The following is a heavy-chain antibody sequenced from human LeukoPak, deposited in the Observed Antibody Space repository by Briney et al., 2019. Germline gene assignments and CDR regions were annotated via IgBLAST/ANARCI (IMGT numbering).Heavy chain of an antibody. CDR1: GFTFSSYG. J-gene: IGHJ4*02. CDR2: IYSGGST. V-gene: IGHV3-66*01. D-gene: IGHD3-10*02. Sequence: GGSLRLSCAASGFTFSSYGMHWVRQAPVKGLEWVSIIYSGGSTYYADSVKGRFTISKDNSKNTLYLQMNSLRAEDTAVYYCARAYYVVNWGQGTLVTVSS. CDR3: ARAYYVVN.